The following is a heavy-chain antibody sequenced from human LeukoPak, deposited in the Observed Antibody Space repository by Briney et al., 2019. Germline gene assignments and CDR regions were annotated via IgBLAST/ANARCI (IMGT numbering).Heavy chain of an antibody. D-gene: IGHD2-2*02. Sequence: SETLSLTCTVPRGSISIYYWSWIRQPPGKALERTGYFYYTGSTNYTPSLKSRVTISLDTSNNQFSLKLTSVTAADTAVYYCARHRDYTKPGNFFDSWGQGTLVTVSS. CDR1: RGSISIYY. J-gene: IGHJ4*02. V-gene: IGHV4-59*08. CDR2: FYYTGST. CDR3: ARHRDYTKPGNFFDS.